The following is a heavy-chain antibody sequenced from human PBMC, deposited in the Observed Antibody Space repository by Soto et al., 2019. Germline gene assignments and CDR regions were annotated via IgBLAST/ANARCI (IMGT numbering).Heavy chain of an antibody. Sequence: QVQLVQSGAEVKKPGASVKVSCKASGYTFTSYGISWVRQAPGQGLVWMGWISAYNGNTNYAQKLQGRVTMTTDTSTRTAYMELRSLRSDDTAVYYCARKGWIVVSTTHYYGRDVWGQGTTVTVSS. CDR2: ISAYNGNT. CDR1: GYTFTSYG. V-gene: IGHV1-18*01. J-gene: IGHJ6*01. D-gene: IGHD3-22*01. CDR3: ARKGWIVVSTTHYYGRDV.